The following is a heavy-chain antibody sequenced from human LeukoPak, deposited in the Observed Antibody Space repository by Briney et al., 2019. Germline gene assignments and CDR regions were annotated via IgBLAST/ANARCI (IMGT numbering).Heavy chain of an antibody. D-gene: IGHD6-6*01. Sequence: SETLSLTCGVSGGSVSSTNWWTWIRQPPGKGLEWIGEVHLDGRTNFNPSLKSRVTISVDTSKNQFSLKLSSVTAADTAVYYCARGDRIAARPTAFDYWGQGTLVTVSS. CDR1: GGSVSSTNW. CDR3: ARGDRIAARPTAFDY. CDR2: VHLDGRT. V-gene: IGHV4-4*02. J-gene: IGHJ4*02.